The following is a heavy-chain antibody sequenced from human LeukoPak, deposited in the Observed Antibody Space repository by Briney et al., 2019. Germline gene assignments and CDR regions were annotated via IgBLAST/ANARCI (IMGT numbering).Heavy chain of an antibody. CDR1: GGPISSYY. CDR3: ARRGPAGSASSGMDV. D-gene: IGHD6-6*01. J-gene: IGHJ6*02. V-gene: IGHV4-59*12. Sequence: SETLSLTCTVSGGPISSYYWSWIRQPPGKGLEWIGYIYYSGSTNYNPSLKSRVTISVDTSKNQFSLQLNSVTPEDTAVYYCARRGPAGSASSGMDVWGQGTTVTVSS. CDR2: IYYSGST.